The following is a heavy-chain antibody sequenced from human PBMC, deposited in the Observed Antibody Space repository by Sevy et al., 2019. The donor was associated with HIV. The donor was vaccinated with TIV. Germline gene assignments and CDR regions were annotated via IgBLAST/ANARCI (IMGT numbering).Heavy chain of an antibody. Sequence: GGSLRLSCAASGFTFSNYAMSWVRQAPGKGLQWISSISRSGSSTAYADSVKGRFIISRDNSLNTLYLQMNSLRAEDTAVYYCAKVDVVVPVADYGLDVWGQGTTVTVSS. CDR3: AKVDVVVPVADYGLDV. D-gene: IGHD2-2*01. CDR2: ISRSGSST. J-gene: IGHJ6*02. V-gene: IGHV3-23*01. CDR1: GFTFSNYA.